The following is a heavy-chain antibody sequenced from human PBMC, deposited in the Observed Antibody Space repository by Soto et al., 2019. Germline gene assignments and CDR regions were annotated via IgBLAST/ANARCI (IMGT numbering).Heavy chain of an antibody. CDR2: IYYSGNT. V-gene: IGHV4-30-4*01. CDR1: SGSISSGYYY. Sequence: TYSVSSGSISSGYYYWSWIRQPPGKGLEWIGNIYYSGNTYYNPSLKSRLIISIDTSKNQFSLKLRSVTPADTAFYFCATVNTSRYWFDP. CDR3: ATVNTSRYWFDP. J-gene: IGHJ5*02. D-gene: IGHD6-25*01.